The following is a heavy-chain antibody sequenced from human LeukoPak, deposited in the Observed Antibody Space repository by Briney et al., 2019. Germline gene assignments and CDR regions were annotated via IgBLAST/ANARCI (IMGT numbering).Heavy chain of an antibody. CDR2: IIPILGIA. CDR3: ARDLGYGDYVEYFQH. J-gene: IGHJ1*01. D-gene: IGHD4-17*01. Sequence: SVKVSCKASGYTFTGYYMHWVRQAPGQGLEWMGRIIPILGIANYAQKFQGRVTITADKSTSTAYMELSSLRSEDTAVYYCARDLGYGDYVEYFQHWGQGTLVTVSS. CDR1: GYTFTGYY. V-gene: IGHV1-69*04.